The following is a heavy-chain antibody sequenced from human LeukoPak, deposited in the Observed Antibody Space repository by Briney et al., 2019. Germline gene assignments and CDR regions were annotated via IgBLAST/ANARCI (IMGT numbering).Heavy chain of an antibody. Sequence: PSETLSLTCTVSGYSITNAYYWGWIRQPPGKGLEWIGSIYHSGSTYYNPSLKSRVTISVDTSKNQFSLKLSSVTAADAAVYYCARVATAGTYYFDYWGQGTLVTVSS. CDR3: ARVATAGTYYFDY. CDR1: GYSITNAYY. CDR2: IYHSGST. J-gene: IGHJ4*02. V-gene: IGHV4-38-2*02. D-gene: IGHD6-13*01.